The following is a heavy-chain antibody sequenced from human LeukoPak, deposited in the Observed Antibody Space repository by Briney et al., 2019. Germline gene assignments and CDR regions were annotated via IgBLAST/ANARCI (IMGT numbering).Heavy chain of an antibody. J-gene: IGHJ6*02. CDR3: AREHTAIAHLKDV. CDR1: GFTFSSYS. CDR2: ISSSSSYI. V-gene: IGHV3-21*01. Sequence: GGSLRLSCAASGFTFSSYSMNWVRQAPGKGLEWVSSISSSSSYIYYADSVKGRFTISRDNAKNSLCLQMNSLRAEDTAVYYCAREHTAIAHLKDVWGQGTTVTVSS. D-gene: IGHD5-18*01.